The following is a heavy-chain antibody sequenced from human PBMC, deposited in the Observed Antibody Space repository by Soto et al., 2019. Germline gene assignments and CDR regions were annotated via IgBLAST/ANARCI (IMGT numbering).Heavy chain of an antibody. CDR2: IIPILGTA. V-gene: IGHV1-69*13. J-gene: IGHJ4*02. CDR1: GGTFNSYA. D-gene: IGHD4-4*01. Sequence: ASVKVSCKASGGTFNSYAINWVRQAPGQGLEWMGGIIPILGTANYARKFQGRVTITADESTSTVYMELRSLRSEDTAIYYCARGGYGSKLPDYWGQGSQVTVS. CDR3: ARGGYGSKLPDY.